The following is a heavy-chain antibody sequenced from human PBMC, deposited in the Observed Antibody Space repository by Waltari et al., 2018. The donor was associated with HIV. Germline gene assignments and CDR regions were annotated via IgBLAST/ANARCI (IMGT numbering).Heavy chain of an antibody. CDR3: ARDQYYDSSGYHDY. CDR2: IYTSGST. V-gene: IGHV4-61*02. J-gene: IGHJ4*02. CDR1: GGSISSGSYY. D-gene: IGHD3-22*01. Sequence: QVQLQESGPGLVKPSQTLSLPCTVSGGSISSGSYYWSWIRQPAGKGLEWIGRIYTSGSTNYNPSLKSRVTISVDTSKNQFSLKLSSVTAADTAVYYCARDQYYDSSGYHDYWGQGTLVTVSS.